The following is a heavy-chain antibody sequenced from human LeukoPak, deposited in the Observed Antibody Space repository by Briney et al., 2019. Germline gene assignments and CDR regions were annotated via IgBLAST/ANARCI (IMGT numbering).Heavy chain of an antibody. CDR3: ARDYGGAYFDY. Sequence: GGSLRLSCAPSGFTFSSYAMNWVRQAPGKGLECVSFISTSGDFTYYAASVKGRFTVSRDNPKNTLYLQMNSLRAEDTAVYYCARDYGGAYFDYWGQGTLVTVSS. CDR2: ISTSGDFT. V-gene: IGHV3-23*01. J-gene: IGHJ4*02. D-gene: IGHD3-16*01. CDR1: GFTFSSYA.